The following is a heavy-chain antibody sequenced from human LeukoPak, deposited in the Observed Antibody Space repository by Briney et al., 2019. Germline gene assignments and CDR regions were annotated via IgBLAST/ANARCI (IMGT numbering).Heavy chain of an antibody. V-gene: IGHV3-74*01. CDR3: ARDGGPNSYYYYGMDV. Sequence: PGGSLRLSCAASGFTFSSYWMNWVRQAPGKGLVWVSRIASDGSSTTYADSVKGRFSISRDNAKNTLYLQMNSLRVEDTAVYYCARDGGPNSYYYYGMDVWGQGTTVTVSS. D-gene: IGHD1/OR15-1a*01. J-gene: IGHJ6*02. CDR1: GFTFSSYW. CDR2: IASDGSST.